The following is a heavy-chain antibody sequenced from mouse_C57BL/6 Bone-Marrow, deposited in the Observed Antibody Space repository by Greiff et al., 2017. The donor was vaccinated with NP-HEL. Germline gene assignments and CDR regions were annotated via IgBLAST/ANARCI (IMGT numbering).Heavy chain of an antibody. CDR2: ISSGGDYI. CDR1: GFTFSSYA. CDR3: TRESHGSSSYWYFDV. D-gene: IGHD1-1*01. V-gene: IGHV5-9-1*02. Sequence: DVMLVESGEGLVKPGGSLKLSCAASGFTFSSYAMSWVRQTPEKRLEWVAYISSGGDYIYYADTVKGRFTISRDNARNTLYLQMSSLKSEDTAMYYCTRESHGSSSYWYFDVWGTGTTVTVSS. J-gene: IGHJ1*03.